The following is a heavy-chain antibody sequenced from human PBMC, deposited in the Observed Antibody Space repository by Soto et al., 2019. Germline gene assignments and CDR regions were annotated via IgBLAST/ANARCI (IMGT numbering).Heavy chain of an antibody. CDR1: GFTFSSYA. CDR2: ISGSGGST. CDR3: AKELGIAVAGTGVGYFDL. D-gene: IGHD6-19*01. V-gene: IGHV3-23*01. Sequence: EVQLLESGGGLVQPGGSLRLSCAASGFTFSSYAMSWVRQAPGKGLEWVSAISGSGGSTYYADSVKGRFTISRDNSKNTRYLQMNSLRAEDTAVYYCAKELGIAVAGTGVGYFDLWGRGTLVTVSS. J-gene: IGHJ2*01.